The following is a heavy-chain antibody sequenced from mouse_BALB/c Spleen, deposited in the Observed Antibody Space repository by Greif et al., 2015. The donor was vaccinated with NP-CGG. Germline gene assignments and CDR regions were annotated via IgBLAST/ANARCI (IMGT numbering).Heavy chain of an antibody. CDR2: IYPYNGGT. CDR1: GYTFTDYN. J-gene: IGHJ4*01. D-gene: IGHD2-4*01. Sequence: DVKLQESGPELVKPGASVKISCKASGYTFTDYNMHWVKQSHGKSLEWIGYIYPYNGGTGYNQKFKSKATLTVDNSSSTAYMELRSLTSEDSAVYYCARPMITGRAGAMDYWGQGTSVTVSS. V-gene: IGHV1S29*02. CDR3: ARPMITGRAGAMDY.